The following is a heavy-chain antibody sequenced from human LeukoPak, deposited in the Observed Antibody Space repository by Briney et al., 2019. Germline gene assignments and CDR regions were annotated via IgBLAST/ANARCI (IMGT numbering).Heavy chain of an antibody. CDR1: GDSISSGDYY. V-gene: IGHV4-61*02. CDR3: ARHPYGSGSYKGRMDV. J-gene: IGHJ6*04. Sequence: DPSETLSLTCTVSGDSISSGDYYWSWIRQPAGKGLEWIGRISSSGSTNYNPSLKSRVTISVDTSKNQFSLKLSSVTAADTAVYYCARHPYGSGSYKGRMDVWGKGTTVTISS. CDR2: ISSSGST. D-gene: IGHD3-10*01.